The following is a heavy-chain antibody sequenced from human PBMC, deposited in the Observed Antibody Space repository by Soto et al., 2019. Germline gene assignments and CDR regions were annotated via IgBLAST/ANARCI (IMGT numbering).Heavy chain of an antibody. CDR3: AREITSKRLTGTTPPKFSIGNWFDP. V-gene: IGHV1-69*04. J-gene: IGHJ5*02. D-gene: IGHD1-7*01. Sequence: GASVKVSCKASGGTFSSYTISWVRQAPGQGLEWMGRIIPILGIANYAQKFQGRVTITADKSTSTAYMELSSLRSEDTAVYYCAREITSKRLTGTTPPKFSIGNWFDPWGQGTLVTVSS. CDR1: GGTFSSYT. CDR2: IIPILGIA.